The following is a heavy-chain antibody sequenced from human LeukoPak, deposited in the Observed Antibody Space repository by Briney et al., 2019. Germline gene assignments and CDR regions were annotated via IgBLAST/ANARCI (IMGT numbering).Heavy chain of an antibody. CDR3: ARGRLYYYGSGEYNWFDP. Sequence: PETLSLTCAVYGGSFSGYYWSWIRQPPGKGLEWIGEINHSGSTNYNPSLKSRVTISVDTSKNQFSLKLSSVTAADTAVYYCARGRLYYYGSGEYNWFDPWGQGTLVTVSS. D-gene: IGHD3-10*01. J-gene: IGHJ5*02. V-gene: IGHV4-34*01. CDR2: INHSGST. CDR1: GGSFSGYY.